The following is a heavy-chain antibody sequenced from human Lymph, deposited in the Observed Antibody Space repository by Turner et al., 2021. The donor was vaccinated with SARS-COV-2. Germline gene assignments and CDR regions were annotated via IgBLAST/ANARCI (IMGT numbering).Heavy chain of an antibody. CDR2: ISSSSSYI. CDR3: ARDIPTTADYFDY. J-gene: IGHJ4*02. D-gene: IGHD4-17*01. Sequence: EVQRVESGGGLVKPGGSLRLSCAAYGFTFSTHSMNWVRQAPGKGLEWISSISSSSSYIYYADSVKGRFTISRDDAKNSLYLQMNSLRAEDTAVYYCARDIPTTADYFDYWGQGTLVTVSS. V-gene: IGHV3-21*01. CDR1: GFTFSTHS.